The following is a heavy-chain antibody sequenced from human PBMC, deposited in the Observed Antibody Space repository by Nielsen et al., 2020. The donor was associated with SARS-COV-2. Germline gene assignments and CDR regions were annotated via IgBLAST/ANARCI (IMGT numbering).Heavy chain of an antibody. CDR3: ANSRAYYDSSGYLFDY. J-gene: IGHJ4*02. Sequence: GGSLRLSCAASGFTFSDYAMAWVRQAPGKGLEWVSSIYSSGTYTNYADSVKGRFTISRDNAKNSLYLQMTSLRAEDTAVYFCANSRAYYDSSGYLFDYWGQGTLVTVSS. D-gene: IGHD3-22*01. CDR2: IYSSGTYT. CDR1: GFTFSDYA. V-gene: IGHV3-21*01.